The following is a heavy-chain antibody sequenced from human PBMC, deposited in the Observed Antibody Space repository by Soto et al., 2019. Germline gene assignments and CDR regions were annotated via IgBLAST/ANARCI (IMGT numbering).Heavy chain of an antibody. Sequence: SETLSLTCTVSGGSISSSSYYWGWIRQPPGKGLEWIGIIYYSGSTYYNPSLKSRVTISVDTSKNQFSLKLSSVTAADTAVYYCARRYGASQFDYWGQGTLVTVSS. CDR3: ARRYGASQFDY. CDR2: IYYSGST. D-gene: IGHD4-17*01. V-gene: IGHV4-39*01. J-gene: IGHJ4*02. CDR1: GGSISSSSYY.